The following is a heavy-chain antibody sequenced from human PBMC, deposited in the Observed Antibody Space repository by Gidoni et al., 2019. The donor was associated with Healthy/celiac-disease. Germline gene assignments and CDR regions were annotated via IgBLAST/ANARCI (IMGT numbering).Heavy chain of an antibody. CDR2: ISGSGGIT. Sequence: EVPLLESGGGLVQPGGSLRLSCAASGFTFSSYAMSWVRQAPGKGLELVSAISGSGGITYYADSVKGRFTISSDNSKNTLYLQMNSLRAEDTAVYYCAKGYSYGPQYYFDYWGQGTLVTVSS. J-gene: IGHJ4*02. CDR3: AKGYSYGPQYYFDY. V-gene: IGHV3-23*01. D-gene: IGHD5-18*01. CDR1: GFTFSSYA.